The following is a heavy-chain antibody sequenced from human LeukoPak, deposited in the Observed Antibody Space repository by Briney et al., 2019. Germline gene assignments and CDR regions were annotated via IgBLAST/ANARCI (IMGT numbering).Heavy chain of an antibody. V-gene: IGHV3-23*01. Sequence: PGGSLRLSCAASGFTFSSYAMSWVRQAPGKGLEWVSAISGSGGSTYYADSVKGRFTISRDNSKNTLYLQMNSLRAEDTAVYYCAKQRGYCSGGSCYSYGFDPWGQGTLVTVSS. CDR2: ISGSGGST. J-gene: IGHJ5*02. CDR3: AKQRGYCSGGSCYSYGFDP. CDR1: GFTFSSYA. D-gene: IGHD2-15*01.